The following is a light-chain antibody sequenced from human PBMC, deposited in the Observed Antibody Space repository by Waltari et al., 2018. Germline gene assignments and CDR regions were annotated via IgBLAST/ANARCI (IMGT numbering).Light chain of an antibody. CDR3: QQYHESPPIT. J-gene: IGKJ3*01. CDR1: QSISSQ. Sequence: EIVMTQSQATLSVSPGERAPLSCRASQSISSQLAGYQQKPGQAPRLLSYGASTRATGIPARFSGSGSGTEFTLTISSLQSEDFAVYFCQQYHESPPITFGPGTKVDIK. V-gene: IGKV3-15*01. CDR2: GAS.